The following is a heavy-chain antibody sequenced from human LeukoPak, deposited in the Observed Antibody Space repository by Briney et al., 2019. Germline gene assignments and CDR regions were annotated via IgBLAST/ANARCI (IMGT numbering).Heavy chain of an antibody. CDR1: GYTFTSYD. V-gene: IGHV1-8*03. CDR3: ARENPGIAVAGDAFDI. D-gene: IGHD6-19*01. J-gene: IGHJ3*02. Sequence: ASVKVSCKASGYTFTSYDINWVRQATGQGLEWMGWMNPNSGNTGYAQKFQGRVTITADKSTSTAYMELSSLRSEDTAVYYCARENPGIAVAGDAFDIWGQGTMVTVSS. CDR2: MNPNSGNT.